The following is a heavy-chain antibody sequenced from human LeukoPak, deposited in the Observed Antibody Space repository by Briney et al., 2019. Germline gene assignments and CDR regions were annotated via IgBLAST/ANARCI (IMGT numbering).Heavy chain of an antibody. Sequence: SETLSLTCTVSGGSISSYYWSWIRQPPGKGLEWIGYIYYSGSTNYNPSLKSRVTISVDTSKNQFSLKLSSVTAADTAVYYCARGYSYGYYYYYGMDVWGRGTTVTVSS. CDR1: GGSISSYY. CDR2: IYYSGST. J-gene: IGHJ6*02. D-gene: IGHD5-18*01. CDR3: ARGYSYGYYYYYGMDV. V-gene: IGHV4-59*01.